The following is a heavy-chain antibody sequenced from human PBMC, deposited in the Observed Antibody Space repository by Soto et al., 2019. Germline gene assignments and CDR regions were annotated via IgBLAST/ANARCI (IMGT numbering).Heavy chain of an antibody. J-gene: IGHJ6*02. CDR3: ARGDYYGSGSYYWESSDYYYYGMDV. CDR2: IGAYNGNT. CDR1: GYTFTSYG. Sequence: ASVKVSCKASGYTFTSYGISWVRQAPGQGLEWMGWIGAYNGNTNYAQKLQGRVTMTTDTSTSTAYMELRSLRSDDTAVYYCARGDYYGSGSYYWESSDYYYYGMDVWGQGTTVTVSS. D-gene: IGHD3-10*01. V-gene: IGHV1-18*04.